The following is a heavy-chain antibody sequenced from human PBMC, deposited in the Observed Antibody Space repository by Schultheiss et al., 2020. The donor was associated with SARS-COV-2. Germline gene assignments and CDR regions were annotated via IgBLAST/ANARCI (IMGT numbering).Heavy chain of an antibody. Sequence: SQTLSLTCAVYGGSFRGYYWSWIRQPPGKGLEWIGEINHSGSTNYNPSLKSRVTISVDTSKNQFSLKLSSVTAADTAVYYCARWYCSSTSCHDAFDIWGQGTMVTVSS. CDR3: ARWYCSSTSCHDAFDI. D-gene: IGHD2-2*01. CDR1: GGSFRGYY. V-gene: IGHV4-34*01. CDR2: INHSGST. J-gene: IGHJ3*02.